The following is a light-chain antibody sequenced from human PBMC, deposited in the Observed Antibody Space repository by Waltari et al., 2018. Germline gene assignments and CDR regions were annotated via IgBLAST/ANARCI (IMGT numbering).Light chain of an antibody. CDR2: GVN. CDR1: GSNIGAGYD. V-gene: IGLV1-40*01. CDR3: QSYDPSLSVV. Sequence: QSVLTQPPSVSGAPGQRVTISCTGSGSNIGAGYDVHWYQQRPGEAPKLLIYGVNTRPLGVRDRFSGSQSGTSASLAIRGLQAEDEADYYCQSYDPSLSVVFGGGTKLTVV. J-gene: IGLJ2*01.